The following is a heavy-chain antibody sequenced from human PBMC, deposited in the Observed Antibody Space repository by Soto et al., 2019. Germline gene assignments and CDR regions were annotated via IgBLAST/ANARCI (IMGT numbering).Heavy chain of an antibody. V-gene: IGHV1-3*01. CDR2: INAGNGNT. D-gene: IGHD3-10*02. J-gene: IGHJ2*01. CDR3: ASFFFQAEDGIRDVRSVSAFLLNRSSDL. Sequence: QNLEWMGWINAGNGNTKYSQKFQGRVTITRDTSTSTAYMELSSLRSEDTAVYYCASFFFQAEDGIRDVRSVSAFLLNRSSDL.